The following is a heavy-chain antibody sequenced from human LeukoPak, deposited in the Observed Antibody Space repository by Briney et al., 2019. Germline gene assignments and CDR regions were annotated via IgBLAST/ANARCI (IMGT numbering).Heavy chain of an antibody. Sequence: PGRSLRLSCAASGFTFSGSAIHWVRHASGKGLERVGRIRSKANNYATAYSASVKGRFTVSRDDSRRTADLHMNSLKTEDTAVYYCASQVDYNANSVDWGQGTLVTVSS. V-gene: IGHV3-73*01. D-gene: IGHD4-23*01. CDR2: IRSKANNYAT. J-gene: IGHJ4*02. CDR1: GFTFSGSA. CDR3: ASQVDYNANSVD.